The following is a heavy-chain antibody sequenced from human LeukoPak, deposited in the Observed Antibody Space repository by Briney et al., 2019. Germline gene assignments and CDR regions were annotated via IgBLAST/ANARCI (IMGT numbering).Heavy chain of an antibody. J-gene: IGHJ4*02. V-gene: IGHV3-7*01. CDR3: ARSYSSGYFDY. Sequence: PGGSLRLSCAASGFIFTNYFMSWVRQAPGKGLEWVASIKHDGSEKYYVDSVRGRFTISRDNAKNSLYLQMNSLRAEDTAVYYCARSYSSGYFDYWGQGTLVTVSS. D-gene: IGHD6-19*01. CDR2: IKHDGSEK. CDR1: GFIFTNYF.